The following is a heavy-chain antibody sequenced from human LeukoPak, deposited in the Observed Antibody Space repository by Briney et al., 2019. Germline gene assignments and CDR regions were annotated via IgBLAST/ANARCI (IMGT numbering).Heavy chain of an antibody. CDR2: IYYSGST. V-gene: IGHV4-39*01. J-gene: IGHJ4*02. Sequence: SETLSLTCTVSGDSISTYYWGWIRQPPGKGLEWIGSIYYSGSTYYNPSLKSRVTISVDTSKNQFSLKLSSVTAADTAVYYCARSDLYYFDYWGQGTLVTVSS. CDR3: ARSDLYYFDY. CDR1: GDSISTYY.